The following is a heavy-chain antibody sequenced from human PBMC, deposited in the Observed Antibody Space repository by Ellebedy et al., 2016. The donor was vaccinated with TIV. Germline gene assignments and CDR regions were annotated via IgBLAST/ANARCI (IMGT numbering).Heavy chain of an antibody. D-gene: IGHD2-2*01. CDR3: ARGGATSSRYWRN. Sequence: PGGSLRLSCAASEFAFETDWMTWARQAPGKGLEWVANINQEGSDKSYVDSVKGRFTIFRDNAKSSLYLQMNSLRAEDTAVYYCARGGATSSRYWRNWGQGALVTVSS. J-gene: IGHJ4*02. CDR2: INQEGSDK. CDR1: EFAFETDW. V-gene: IGHV3-7*01.